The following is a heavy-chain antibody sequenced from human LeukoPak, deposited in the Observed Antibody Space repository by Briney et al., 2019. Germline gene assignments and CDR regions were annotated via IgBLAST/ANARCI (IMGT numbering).Heavy chain of an antibody. CDR2: ISAYNGNT. J-gene: IGHJ4*02. V-gene: IGHV1-18*01. D-gene: IGHD3-16*02. CDR1: GYTFTSYG. CDR3: ARHYYDYLWGSYRPGDYFDY. Sequence: ASVKVSCKASGYTFTSYGISWVRQAPGQGLEWMGWISAYNGNTNYAQKLQGRVTMTTDTSTSTAYMELRSLRSDDTAVYYCARHYYDYLWGSYRPGDYFDYWGQGTLVTVSS.